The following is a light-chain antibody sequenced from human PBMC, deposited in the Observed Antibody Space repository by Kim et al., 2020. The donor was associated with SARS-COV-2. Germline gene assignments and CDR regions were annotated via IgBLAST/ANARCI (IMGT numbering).Light chain of an antibody. CDR3: NSRDSNDNVV. J-gene: IGLJ2*01. CDR2: GKN. CDR1: SLRSYY. V-gene: IGLV3-19*01. Sequence: SSELTQDPAVSVDLGQTVRITCQGDSLRSYYATWYQQKPGQAPILVIYGKNNRPSGIPDRFSGSSSGNTASLTITGTQAGEEADYYCNSRDSNDNVVCGG.